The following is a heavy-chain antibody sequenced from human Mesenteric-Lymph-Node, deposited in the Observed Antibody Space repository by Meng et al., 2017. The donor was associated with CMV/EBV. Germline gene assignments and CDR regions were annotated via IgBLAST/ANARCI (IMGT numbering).Heavy chain of an antibody. CDR2: IYPGDSDT. V-gene: IGHV5-51*01. Sequence: GESLKISCKGSGYSFTTHWIGWVRQMPGKGLEWMGIIYPGDSDTRYSPSFQGQVTISADNSISTIYLQWSSLRASHSAMYYCATVEGPAPDAPDYFTYWGQGTLVTVSS. D-gene: IGHD2-2*01. CDR3: ATVEGPAPDAPDYFTY. CDR1: GYSFTTHW. J-gene: IGHJ4*02.